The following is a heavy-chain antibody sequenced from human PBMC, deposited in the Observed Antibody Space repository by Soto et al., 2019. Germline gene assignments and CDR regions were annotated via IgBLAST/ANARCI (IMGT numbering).Heavy chain of an antibody. Sequence: TSETLSLTCAVYGGSFSGYYWSWIRQPPGKGLEWIGEINHSGSTNYNPSLKSRVTISVDTSKNQFSLKLSSVTAADTAVYYCARGRLYYDFWSGYYWFDPWGQGTLVTVSS. CDR2: INHSGST. CDR3: ARGRLYYDFWSGYYWFDP. V-gene: IGHV4-34*01. CDR1: GGSFSGYY. D-gene: IGHD3-3*01. J-gene: IGHJ5*02.